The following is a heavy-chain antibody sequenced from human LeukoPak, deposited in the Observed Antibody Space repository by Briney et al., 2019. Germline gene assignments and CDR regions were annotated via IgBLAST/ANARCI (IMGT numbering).Heavy chain of an antibody. CDR2: IHPNTGGT. CDR3: ARDHVDTAMATDY. V-gene: IGHV1-2*02. CDR1: GYTFTGHY. D-gene: IGHD5-18*01. Sequence: ASVKVSCKASGYTFTGHYIHWVRQAPGQGLEWMGWIHPNTGGTKYAQKFQGRVTMTRDTSISTAYMELSRLRSDDTAVYYCARDHVDTAMATDYWGQGTLVTVSS. J-gene: IGHJ4*02.